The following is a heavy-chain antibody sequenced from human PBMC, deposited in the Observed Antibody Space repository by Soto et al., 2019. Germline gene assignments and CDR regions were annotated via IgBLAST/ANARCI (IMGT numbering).Heavy chain of an antibody. V-gene: IGHV5-51*01. CDR2: IYPGDSDT. D-gene: IGHD3-10*01. CDR3: ARERVRHRFGELFSDAFDI. J-gene: IGHJ3*02. Sequence: GESLKISCKGSGYSFTSYWIGWVRQMPGKGLEWMGIIYPGDSDTRYSPSFQGQVTISADKSISTAYLQWSSLKASDTAMYYCARERVRHRFGELFSDAFDIWGQGTMVTVSS. CDR1: GYSFTSYW.